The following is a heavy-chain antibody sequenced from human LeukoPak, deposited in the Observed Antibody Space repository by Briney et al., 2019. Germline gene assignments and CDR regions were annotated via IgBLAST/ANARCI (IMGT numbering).Heavy chain of an antibody. CDR1: GYTFTGYY. V-gene: IGHV1-2*02. CDR2: INPNSGGT. Sequence: ASVKVSCKASGYTFTGYYMHWVRQAPGQGLEWMGWINPNSGGTNYAQKFQGRVTVTTDTSTSTAYMDLRSLRSDDTAVYFCARVWGSCDGRGCYLPDYWGQGTLVTVSS. CDR3: ARVWGSCDGRGCYLPDY. D-gene: IGHD2-21*01. J-gene: IGHJ4*02.